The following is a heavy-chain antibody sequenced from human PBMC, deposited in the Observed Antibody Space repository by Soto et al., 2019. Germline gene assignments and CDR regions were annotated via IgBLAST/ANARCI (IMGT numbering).Heavy chain of an antibody. CDR1: GITLRSYA. D-gene: IGHD3-9*01. V-gene: IGHV3-30-3*01. CDR3: ARGPRGEVLRYFDWLSPSTRWAQHKRKHYGMDV. CDR2: ISYDGSNK. Sequence: PERSLRLSCAASGITLRSYAKLWVRQAPGKGLEWVAVISYDGSNKYYAYSVKGRFTISRDNSKNTLYLQMISLRAEDTAVYYCARGPRGEVLRYFDWLSPSTRWAQHKRKHYGMDVWGQGTTVTVSS. J-gene: IGHJ6*02.